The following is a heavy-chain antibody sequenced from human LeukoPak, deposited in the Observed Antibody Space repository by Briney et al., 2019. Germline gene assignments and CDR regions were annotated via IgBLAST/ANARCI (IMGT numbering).Heavy chain of an antibody. CDR1: GGSISSSSYY. Sequence: PSETLSLTCTVSGGSISSSSYYWGWIRQPPGKGLEWIGSIYYSGSTYYNPSLKSRITISVDTSKNQSSLKLSSVTAADTAVYYCATLGYCSGGSCRYFDYWGQGTLVTVSS. V-gene: IGHV4-39*01. J-gene: IGHJ4*02. D-gene: IGHD2-15*01. CDR2: IYYSGST. CDR3: ATLGYCSGGSCRYFDY.